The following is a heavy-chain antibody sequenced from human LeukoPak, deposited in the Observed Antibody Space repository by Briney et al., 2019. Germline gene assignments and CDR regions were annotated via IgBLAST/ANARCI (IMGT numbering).Heavy chain of an antibody. CDR2: IYYSGST. V-gene: IGHV4-59*12. D-gene: IGHD3-3*01. CDR1: GGSISSYY. J-gene: IGHJ4*02. Sequence: SETLSLTCTVSGGSISSYYWSWIRQPPGKGLEWIRYIYYSGSTNYNPSLKSRVTISVDTSKNQFSLKLSSVTAADTAVYYCARGTSAPLRFLEWLRYFDYWGQGTLVTVSS. CDR3: ARGTSAPLRFLEWLRYFDY.